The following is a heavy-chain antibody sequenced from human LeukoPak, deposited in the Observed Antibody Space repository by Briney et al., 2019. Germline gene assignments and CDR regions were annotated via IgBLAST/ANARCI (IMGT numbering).Heavy chain of an antibody. CDR1: GFTLANYW. CDR3: RTSTGGF. Sequence: GGSLRLSCAASGFTLANYWMHWVRQAPGKGRVWVSRGDGDGSHSTYADSVKGRFTISRDNSKNTLYLQMNSLRTEDTAVYYVRTSTGGFWGQGTLVTVSS. J-gene: IGHJ4*02. V-gene: IGHV3-74*03. CDR2: GDGDGSHS. D-gene: IGHD5-12*01.